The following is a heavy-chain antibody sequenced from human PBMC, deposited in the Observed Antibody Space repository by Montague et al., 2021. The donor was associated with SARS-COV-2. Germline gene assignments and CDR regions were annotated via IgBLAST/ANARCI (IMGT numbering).Heavy chain of an antibody. CDR1: GGSISTYY. CDR3: ASPGGYCTGGSCYYVY. V-gene: IGHV4-59*01. Sequence: SETLSLTCSVSGGSISTYYWSWIRLPPGKGLEWIGYIYYSGSTNYNPSLKSRVTISIDTSKNQFSLELSSVTAADMAIYYCASPGGYCTGGSCYYVYWGQGTLVTVSS. CDR2: IYYSGST. D-gene: IGHD2-15*01. J-gene: IGHJ4*02.